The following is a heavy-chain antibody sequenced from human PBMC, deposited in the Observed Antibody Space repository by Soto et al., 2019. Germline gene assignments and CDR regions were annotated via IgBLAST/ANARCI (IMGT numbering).Heavy chain of an antibody. CDR1: GYTFTSYA. J-gene: IGHJ5*02. CDR2: INAGNGNT. V-gene: IGHV1-3*01. CDR3: ARDLGDFWSGYSGFDP. Sequence: QVQLVQSGAEVKKPGASVKVSCKASGYTFTSYAMHWVRQAPGQSLEWMGWINAGNGNTKYSQKFQGRVTITRDTSASTAYMELSSLRSEDTAVYYCARDLGDFWSGYSGFDPWGQGTLVTVSS. D-gene: IGHD3-3*01.